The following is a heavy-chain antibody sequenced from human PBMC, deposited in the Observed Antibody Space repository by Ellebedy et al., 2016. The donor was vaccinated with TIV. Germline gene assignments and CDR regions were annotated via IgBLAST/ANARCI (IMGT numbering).Heavy chain of an antibody. D-gene: IGHD3-9*01. J-gene: IGHJ5*01. V-gene: IGHV3-7*01. CDR3: ARDAVYYDILTGYRRGGFDP. Sequence: GGSLRLXXAASGFTFSSYAMHWVRQAPGKGLEWVANIKQDGSEKYYVDSVKGRFTISRDNAKNSLYLQMNSLRAEDTAVYYCARDAVYYDILTGYRRGGFDPWGQGTLVTVSS. CDR1: GFTFSSYA. CDR2: IKQDGSEK.